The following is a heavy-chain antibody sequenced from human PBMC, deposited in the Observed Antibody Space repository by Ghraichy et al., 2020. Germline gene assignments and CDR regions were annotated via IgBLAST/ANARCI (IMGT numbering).Heavy chain of an antibody. D-gene: IGHD3-3*01. CDR3: AKDGGGDLTIEGFAY. J-gene: IGHJ4*02. CDR1: GFTFDDYA. Sequence: GGSLRLSCAASGFTFDDYAMHWVRQAPGKGLEWVSGISWNSGSIGYADSVKGRFTISRDNAKNSLYLQMNSLRAEDTALYYCAKDGGGDLTIEGFAYWGQGTLVTVSS. V-gene: IGHV3-9*01. CDR2: ISWNSGSI.